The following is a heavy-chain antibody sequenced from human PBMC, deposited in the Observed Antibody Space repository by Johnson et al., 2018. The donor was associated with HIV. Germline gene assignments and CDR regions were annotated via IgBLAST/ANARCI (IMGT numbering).Heavy chain of an antibody. CDR2: VYWNGGRT. V-gene: IGHV3-20*04. CDR1: GFRFDDYG. J-gene: IGHJ3*02. CDR3: VRGRISTVVVDLRGGGFDI. Sequence: VQLVESGGGVVRPGGSLRLSCEGSGFRFDDYGMSWVRQAPGKGLDWVSGVYWNGGRTSYADSVKGRFTISRDNAKNALYLQMNSLRTEDTAVYYGVRGRISTVVVDLRGGGFDIWGQGTMVTVSS. D-gene: IGHD2-2*01.